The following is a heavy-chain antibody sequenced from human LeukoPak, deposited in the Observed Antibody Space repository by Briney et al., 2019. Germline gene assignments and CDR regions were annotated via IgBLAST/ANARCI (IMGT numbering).Heavy chain of an antibody. Sequence: SVKVSCKASGYTFTRYGISWVRQAPGQGLEWMGGIIPIFGTANYAQKFQGRVTITADKSTSTAYMELSSLRSEDTAVYYCARGLGYCSSTSCQPYYYYMDVWGKGTTVTISS. J-gene: IGHJ6*03. D-gene: IGHD2-2*01. CDR2: IIPIFGTA. CDR3: ARGLGYCSSTSCQPYYYYMDV. V-gene: IGHV1-69*06. CDR1: GYTFTRYG.